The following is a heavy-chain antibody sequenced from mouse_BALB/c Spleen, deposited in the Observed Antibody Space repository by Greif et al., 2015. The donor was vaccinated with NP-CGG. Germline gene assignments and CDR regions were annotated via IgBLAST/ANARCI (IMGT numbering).Heavy chain of an antibody. V-gene: IGHV6-6*02. CDR2: IRLKSNNYAT. J-gene: IGHJ2*01. D-gene: IGHD1-2*01. Sequence: EVKLQESGGGLVQPGGSMKLSCVASGFTFSNYWMNWVRQSPEKGLEWVAEIRLKSNNYATHYAESVKGRFTISRDDSKSSVYLQMNNLRAEDTGIYYCTRPLDGYILPDYWGQGTTLTVSS. CDR1: GFTFSNYW. CDR3: TRPLDGYILPDY.